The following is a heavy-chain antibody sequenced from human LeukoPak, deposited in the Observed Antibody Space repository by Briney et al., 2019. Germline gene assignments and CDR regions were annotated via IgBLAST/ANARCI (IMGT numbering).Heavy chain of an antibody. D-gene: IGHD5-18*01. V-gene: IGHV1-69*01. CDR3: AMHPGYSYGTLDY. Sequence: ASVKVSCKASGGTFSSYAISWVRQAPGQGLEWMGGIIPIFGTANYAQKFQGRVTITADESTSTAYMGLSSLRSEDTAVYYCAMHPGYSYGTLDYWGQGTLVTVSS. CDR1: GGTFSSYA. CDR2: IIPIFGTA. J-gene: IGHJ4*02.